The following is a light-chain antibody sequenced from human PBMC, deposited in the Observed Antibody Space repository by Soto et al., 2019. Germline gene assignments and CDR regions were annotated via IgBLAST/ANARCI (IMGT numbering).Light chain of an antibody. CDR2: EVS. J-gene: IGLJ1*01. Sequence: QSVLTQPASVSGSPGQSSTISCTGTSSDVGGYNYVSWYQQHPGKAPKLMIYEVSNRPSGVSNRFSGSKSGNTASLTISGLQAEDEADYYRSSYTSSSTLLYVFGTGTKVTVL. CDR3: SSYTSSSTLLYV. CDR1: SSDVGGYNY. V-gene: IGLV2-14*01.